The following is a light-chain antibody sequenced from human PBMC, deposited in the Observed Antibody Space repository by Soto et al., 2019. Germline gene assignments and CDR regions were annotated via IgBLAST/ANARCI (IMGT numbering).Light chain of an antibody. Sequence: DIQMTQSPSTLSASVGDRVTITCRASQSISSWLAWYQQKPGKAPKLLIYDASSLESGVPSRFSGSGSGTEFTLPISSLQPDDFAPYYCQQYNSYSLTFGQGTKVEIK. CDR1: QSISSW. J-gene: IGKJ1*01. CDR2: DAS. CDR3: QQYNSYSLT. V-gene: IGKV1-5*01.